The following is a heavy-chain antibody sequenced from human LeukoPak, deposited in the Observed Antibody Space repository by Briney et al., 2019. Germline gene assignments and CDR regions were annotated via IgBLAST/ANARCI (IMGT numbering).Heavy chain of an antibody. CDR2: SNAGNGNT. CDR1: GYTFTSYA. V-gene: IGHV1-3*02. CDR3: VRGRGASYHDVLQI. J-gene: IGHJ3*02. Sequence: GASVKVSCKASGYTFTSYAMHWVRQAPGQRLEWMGWSNAGNGNTKYSQEFQGRVTITRDTSARTVYMELTSLRPEDMAVYYCVRGRGASYHDVLQIWGQGTTLIVSS. D-gene: IGHD2-15*01.